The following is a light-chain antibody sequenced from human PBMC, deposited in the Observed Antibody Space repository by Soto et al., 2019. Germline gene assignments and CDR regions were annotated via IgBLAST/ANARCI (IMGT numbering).Light chain of an antibody. CDR3: TSYTSSSIL. Sequence: QSVLTQPAAVSGSPGQSITISCTETSSDIGGYNYVSWYQQHPGKAPKLMIYDVTNRPSGVSNRFSGSKSGNTASLTISGLQAEDEADYYCTSYTSSSILFGGGTKLTVL. CDR2: DVT. V-gene: IGLV2-14*01. CDR1: SSDIGGYNY. J-gene: IGLJ2*01.